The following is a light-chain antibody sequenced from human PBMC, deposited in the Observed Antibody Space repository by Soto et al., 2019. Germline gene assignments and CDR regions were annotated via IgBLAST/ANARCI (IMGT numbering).Light chain of an antibody. Sequence: AIRMTQSPSSFSASTGDRVTITCRASQGISSYLAWYQQKPGKAPKLLIYAASTLQSGVPSGFSGSGSGTDFTLTISCLQSEDFATYYCQQYYSYPLTFGPGT. CDR2: AAS. CDR1: QGISSY. V-gene: IGKV1-8*01. J-gene: IGKJ3*01. CDR3: QQYYSYPLT.